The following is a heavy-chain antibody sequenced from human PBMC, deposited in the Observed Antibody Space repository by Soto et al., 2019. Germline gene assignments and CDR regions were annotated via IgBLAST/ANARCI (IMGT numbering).Heavy chain of an antibody. J-gene: IGHJ5*02. D-gene: IGHD2-2*01. CDR2: MNPNSGNT. Sequence: ASVKVSCKASGYTFTSYDINWVRQATGQGLEWMGWMNPNSGNTGYAQKFQGRVTMTRNTSISTAYMELSSLISEDTAVYYCARGIVVVPAAMLGNKKNWFDPWGQGTLVTVSS. CDR1: GYTFTSYD. V-gene: IGHV1-8*01. CDR3: ARGIVVVPAAMLGNKKNWFDP.